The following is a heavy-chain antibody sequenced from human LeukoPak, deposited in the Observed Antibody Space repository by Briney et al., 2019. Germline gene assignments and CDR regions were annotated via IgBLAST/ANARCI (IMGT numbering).Heavy chain of an antibody. D-gene: IGHD2-2*02. CDR1: GYTFTSYA. V-gene: IGHV1-3*01. J-gene: IGHJ4*02. CDR3: ARDYCSSTSCYTVMDY. CDR2: INAGNGNT. Sequence: ASVKVSCKASGYTFTSYAMHWVRQAPGQRLEWMGWINAGNGNTKYSQKFQGRVTITRDTSASTAYMELSSLRSEDTAVYYCARDYCSSTSCYTVMDYWGQGTLVTVPS.